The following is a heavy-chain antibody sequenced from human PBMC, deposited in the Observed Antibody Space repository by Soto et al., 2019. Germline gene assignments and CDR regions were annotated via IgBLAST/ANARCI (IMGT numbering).Heavy chain of an antibody. D-gene: IGHD5-12*01. CDR2: IIPIFGTA. CDR3: XXGPYSGYDLGRFDY. J-gene: IGHJ4*02. V-gene: IGHV1-69*06. Sequence: QVQLVQSGAEVKKPGSSVKVSCKASGGTFSSYAISWVRQAPGQGLEWMGGIIPIFGTANYAQKFQGRVTITADKSTSTAYMELSSLRSEDTAVXXXXXGPYSGYDLGRFDYWGQGTLVTVSS. CDR1: GGTFSSYA.